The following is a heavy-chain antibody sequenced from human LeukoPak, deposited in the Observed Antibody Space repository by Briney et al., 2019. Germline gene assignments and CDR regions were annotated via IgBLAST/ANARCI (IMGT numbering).Heavy chain of an antibody. D-gene: IGHD1-26*01. J-gene: IGHJ4*02. CDR3: AKGTGRYSTFFDS. CDR2: ISWNSGSI. Sequence: PGRSLRLSCAGSGFTFDDYAMHWVRQPPGKGLEWVSGISWNSGSIDYAVSVKGRFIISRDNAKNSLFLQMNSLRPDDTAFYYCAKGTGRYSTFFDSWGQGTLVTASS. V-gene: IGHV3-9*01. CDR1: GFTFDDYA.